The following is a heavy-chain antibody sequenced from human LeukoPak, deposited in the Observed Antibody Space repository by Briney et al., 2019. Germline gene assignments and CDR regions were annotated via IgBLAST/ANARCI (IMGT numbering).Heavy chain of an antibody. J-gene: IGHJ5*02. CDR2: FDPEDGET. V-gene: IGHV1-24*01. D-gene: IGHD6-19*01. Sequence: ASVKVSCKVSGYTLTELSMHWVRQAPGKGLEWMGGFDPEDGETIYAQKFQGRVTMTEDTSTDTAYMELSSLRSEDTAVYYCATDQWLVHRYNWFDPWGQGTLVTVSS. CDR3: ATDQWLVHRYNWFDP. CDR1: GYTLTELS.